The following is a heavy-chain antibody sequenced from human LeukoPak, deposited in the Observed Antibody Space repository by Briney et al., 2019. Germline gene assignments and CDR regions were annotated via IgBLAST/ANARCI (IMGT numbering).Heavy chain of an antibody. CDR1: GYTFTDYY. CDR3: ARGSRYFDWLGYYYMDV. J-gene: IGHJ6*03. D-gene: IGHD3-9*01. CDR2: ISPNSGGT. V-gene: IGHV1-2*06. Sequence: ASVKVSCKASGYTFTDYYMHWVRQAPGQGLEWMGRISPNSGGTNYPPKFQGRVTMTRDTSISTAYMELSRLKSDDTAVYYCARGSRYFDWLGYYYMDVWGKGTTVTVSS.